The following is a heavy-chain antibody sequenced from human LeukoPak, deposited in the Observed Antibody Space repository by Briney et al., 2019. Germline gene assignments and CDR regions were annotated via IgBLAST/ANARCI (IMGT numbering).Heavy chain of an antibody. CDR3: ARVMGDIVVVPAAIDY. V-gene: IGHV1-18*04. Sequence: GASVKVSCKASGYTFTSYGISWVRQAPGQGLEWMGWISAYNGNTNYAQKLPGRVTMTTDTSTSTAYMELRSLRSDDTAVYYCARVMGDIVVVPAAIDYRGQGTLVTVSS. CDR2: ISAYNGNT. J-gene: IGHJ4*02. D-gene: IGHD2-2*02. CDR1: GYTFTSYG.